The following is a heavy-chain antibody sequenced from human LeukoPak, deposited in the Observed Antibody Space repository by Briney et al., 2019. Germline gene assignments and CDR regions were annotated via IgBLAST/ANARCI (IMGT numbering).Heavy chain of an antibody. V-gene: IGHV1-18*01. J-gene: IGHJ4*02. Sequence: ASVKLSCNASGYTFTIYGINWVRQAPGQGLEWMGWISAYNGNTNYAQKLPGRVTMTTDTSTTTAYMELRSVRSDDTAVYYGERATDSSGYYDYWGQGTLVTVSS. CDR1: GYTFTIYG. CDR3: ERATDSSGYYDY. CDR2: ISAYNGNT. D-gene: IGHD3-22*01.